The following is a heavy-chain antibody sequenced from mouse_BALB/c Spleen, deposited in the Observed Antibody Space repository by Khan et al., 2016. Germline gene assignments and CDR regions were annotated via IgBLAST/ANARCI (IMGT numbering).Heavy chain of an antibody. D-gene: IGHD2-2*01. CDR2: ISYSGST. CDR3: ARSYGYRGFAY. V-gene: IGHV3-2*02. CDR1: GYSITSDYA. Sequence: EVQLQESGPGLVKPSQSLSLTCTVTGYSITSDYAWNWIRQFPGNKLEWMCYISYSGSTSYNPSLKSRISITRDTSKNQFFLQLNSVTTEDTATKYCARSYGYRGFAYWGQGTLVTVSA. J-gene: IGHJ3*01.